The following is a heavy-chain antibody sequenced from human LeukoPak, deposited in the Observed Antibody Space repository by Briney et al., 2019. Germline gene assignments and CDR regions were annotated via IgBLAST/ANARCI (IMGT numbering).Heavy chain of an antibody. D-gene: IGHD3-3*01. CDR2: ISSTSTYI. CDR1: GFTFSTYS. J-gene: IGHJ4*02. CDR3: AKDRNDFWSGYSYYFDY. V-gene: IGHV3-21*01. Sequence: PGGSLRLSCVASGFTFSTYSMNWVRQAPGKGLEWVSTISSTSTYIYYADSVKGRFTISRDNARNSLYLQMNSLRAEDTAVYYCAKDRNDFWSGYSYYFDYWGQGTLVTVSS.